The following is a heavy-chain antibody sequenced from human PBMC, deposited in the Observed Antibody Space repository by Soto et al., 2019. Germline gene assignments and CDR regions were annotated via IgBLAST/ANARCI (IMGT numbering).Heavy chain of an antibody. V-gene: IGHV4-61*01. J-gene: IGHJ4*02. Sequence: SETLSLTCTVSGGSVSSGTYYWSWIRQPPGKGLEWIGYIYYSGRANYNPSGSTNYNPSLKSRITISVDTSRNQFSLKLSSVTAADTAVYYCVRGLPERQRLKMLDSWGQGALVTVSS. CDR1: GGSVSSGTYY. CDR3: VRGLPERQRLKMLDS. D-gene: IGHD5-12*01. CDR2: IYYSGRANYNPSGST.